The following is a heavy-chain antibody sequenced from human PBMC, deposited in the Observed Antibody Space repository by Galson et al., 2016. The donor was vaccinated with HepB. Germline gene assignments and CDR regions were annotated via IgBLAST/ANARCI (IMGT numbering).Heavy chain of an antibody. CDR3: AKRHEYCPPVGCSVDY. CDR1: GFTFNNYG. V-gene: IGHV3-30*18. J-gene: IGHJ4*02. D-gene: IGHD2/OR15-2a*01. Sequence: SLRLSCAASGFTFNNYGMHWVRQAPGKGLEWVAADSVHGGRKFYADSVKGRFTISRDNPKNMLFLQMSSLRADDTAVYYCAKRHEYCPPVGCSVDYWGQGTLVSVSS. CDR2: DSVHGGRK.